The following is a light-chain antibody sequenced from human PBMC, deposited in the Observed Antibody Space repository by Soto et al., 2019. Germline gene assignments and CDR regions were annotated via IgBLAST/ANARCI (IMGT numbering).Light chain of an antibody. CDR3: QQFFSAVLT. J-gene: IGKJ4*01. Sequence: DIQLTQSPSSLSASLGDSITITCRASEPINTFLNWYQVQPGKAPRLLVYGASYLQVGVPVRFRVSGSGTLFTLTIDTLQREDLASYFCQQFFSAVLTFGGGT. V-gene: IGKV1-39*01. CDR1: EPINTF. CDR2: GAS.